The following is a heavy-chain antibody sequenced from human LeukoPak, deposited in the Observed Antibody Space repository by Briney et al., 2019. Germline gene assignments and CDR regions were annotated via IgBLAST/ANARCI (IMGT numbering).Heavy chain of an antibody. J-gene: IGHJ6*03. CDR3: ARGTVTSPYYYYSYMDV. D-gene: IGHD4-17*01. Sequence: SETLSLTCAVYGGSFSGYYWSWIRQPPGKGLEWIGEINHSGSTNYNPSLKSRVTISVDTSKNQFSLKLSSVTAADTAVYYCARGTVTSPYYYYSYMDVWGKGTTVTVSS. CDR2: INHSGST. V-gene: IGHV4-34*01. CDR1: GGSFSGYY.